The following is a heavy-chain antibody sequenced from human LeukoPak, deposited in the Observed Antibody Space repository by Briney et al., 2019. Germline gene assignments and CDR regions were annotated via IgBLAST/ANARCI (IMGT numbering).Heavy chain of an antibody. CDR1: GFTFSRSD. CDR2: ISGSSSYI. Sequence: GESLRLSCAASGFTFSRSDMNRVRQAPGKGLEWVSSISGSSSYIYYTDSLKGRFTISRDNAKNSLYLQMNSLRVEDTAVYFCARDQPLAVASWGYFYYYMDVWGKGTTVTVSS. D-gene: IGHD2-2*01. J-gene: IGHJ6*03. V-gene: IGHV3-21*01. CDR3: ARDQPLAVASWGYFYYYMDV.